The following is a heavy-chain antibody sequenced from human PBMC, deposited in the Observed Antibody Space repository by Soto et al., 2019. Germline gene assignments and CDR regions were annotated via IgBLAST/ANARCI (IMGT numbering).Heavy chain of an antibody. D-gene: IGHD4-17*01. J-gene: IGHJ6*02. CDR1: CGSISSYY. Sequence: YLTCTVPCGSISSYYWSWIRQPPGKGLEWIGYIYYSGSTNYNPSLKSRVTISVDTSKNQFSLKLSSVTAADTAVYYRASAVVTTTIYGMDFWGQRPTV. CDR2: IYYSGST. V-gene: IGHV4-59*01. CDR3: ASAVVTTTIYGMDF.